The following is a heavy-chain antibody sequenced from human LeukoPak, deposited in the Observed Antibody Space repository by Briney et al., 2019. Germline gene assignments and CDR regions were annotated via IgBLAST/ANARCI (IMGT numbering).Heavy chain of an antibody. J-gene: IGHJ5*02. CDR2: IYYTRTT. CDR3: ASLLREFLVDP. V-gene: IGHV4-39*07. CDR1: GGSISSSSYY. D-gene: IGHD2/OR15-2a*01. Sequence: PSETLSLTCTVSGGSISSSSYYWGWIRQPPGKGLEWIGSIYYTRTTYYNPSLRSRVTISADTSKNQFSLQLTSVTAADTAVYYCASLLREFLVDPWGQGSLVTVSS.